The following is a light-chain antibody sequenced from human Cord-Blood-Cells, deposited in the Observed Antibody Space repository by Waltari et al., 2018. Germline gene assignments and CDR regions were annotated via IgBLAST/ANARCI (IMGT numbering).Light chain of an antibody. CDR3: SSYTSSSTLDV. J-gene: IGLJ1*01. CDR2: EVS. CDR1: SSDVGGYNS. Sequence: QSALTQPASVSGSPGPSLTISCTGTSSDVGGYNSVSWYQQHPGKAPKLMIYEVSNRPSGVSNRFSGSKSGNTASLTISGLQAEDEADYYCSSYTSSSTLDVFGTGTKVTVL. V-gene: IGLV2-14*01.